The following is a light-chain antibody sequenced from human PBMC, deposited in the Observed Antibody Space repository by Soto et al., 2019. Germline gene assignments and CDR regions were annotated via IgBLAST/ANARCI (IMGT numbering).Light chain of an antibody. CDR2: GAS. Sequence: EMVLTQSPGTLSLSPGERATLSCRASQGVSGSYLAWYQQKPGQAPRLLIYGASSRATGIPNRFSGSESGTDFTLTISRLEPEDFAVYYCQHYGSSPRTFGQGTKVVIK. CDR1: QGVSGSY. CDR3: QHYGSSPRT. V-gene: IGKV3-20*01. J-gene: IGKJ1*01.